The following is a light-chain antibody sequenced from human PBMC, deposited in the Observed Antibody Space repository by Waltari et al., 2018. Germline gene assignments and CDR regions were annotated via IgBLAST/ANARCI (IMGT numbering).Light chain of an antibody. CDR1: SSDVGGYDS. Sequence: QSALTQPRSVSGSPGQSVTISCTGTSSDVGGYDSVSWYQQHPGKAPKLMIYDVNKRPPGVPDRLSGSKSGNTAFLTISGVQGEDEDDYYCCSFAGSPPYVFGTGTKVTVL. V-gene: IGLV2-11*01. CDR3: CSFAGSPPYV. J-gene: IGLJ1*01. CDR2: DVN.